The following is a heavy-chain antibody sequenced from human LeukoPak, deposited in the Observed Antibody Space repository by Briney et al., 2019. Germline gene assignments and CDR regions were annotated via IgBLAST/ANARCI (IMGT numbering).Heavy chain of an antibody. CDR2: INPNSGGA. V-gene: IGHV1-2*02. J-gene: IGHJ4*02. CDR1: GYTFTGCY. D-gene: IGHD5-12*01. Sequence: ASVKVSCKTSGYTFTGCYIHWVRQAPGQGLEWMGWINPNSGGANYARNFQGRVTMTRDTSISTASMELSSLRSDDTAVYYCGKTRGYTGYDPPDYWGQGTLVTVSS. CDR3: GKTRGYTGYDPPDY.